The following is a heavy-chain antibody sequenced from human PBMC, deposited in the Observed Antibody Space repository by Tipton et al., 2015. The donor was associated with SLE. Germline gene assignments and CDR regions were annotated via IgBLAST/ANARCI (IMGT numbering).Heavy chain of an antibody. D-gene: IGHD3-16*01. Sequence: TLSLTCTVSGGSISSSSYYWGWIRQPPGKGLEWIGSIYYSGSTYYNPSLKSRVTISVDTSKNQFSLKLSSVTAADTAVYYCARGTPGRGASTRGNFDYWGQGTLVTVSS. V-gene: IGHV4-39*07. CDR3: ARGTPGRGASTRGNFDY. CDR2: IYYSGST. J-gene: IGHJ4*02. CDR1: GGSISSSSYY.